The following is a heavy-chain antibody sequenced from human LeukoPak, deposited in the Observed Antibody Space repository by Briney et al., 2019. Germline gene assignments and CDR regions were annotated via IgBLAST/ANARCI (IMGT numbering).Heavy chain of an antibody. D-gene: IGHD1-14*01. CDR1: GFTFSNYY. CDR3: AKDVPGSWAPDY. J-gene: IGHJ4*02. CDR2: ISQDGSSK. V-gene: IGHV3-30-3*01. Sequence: PGGSLRLSCAASGFTFSNYYMHWVRQVPGKGLEWVASISQDGSSKYYADSVKGRFTISRDNSKNTLYLQVISLRGEDTAVYYCAKDVPGSWAPDYWGRGTLVTVSS.